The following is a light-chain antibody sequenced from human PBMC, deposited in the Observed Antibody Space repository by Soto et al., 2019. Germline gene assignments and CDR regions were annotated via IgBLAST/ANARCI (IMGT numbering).Light chain of an antibody. J-gene: IGLJ1*01. CDR2: DVS. Sequence: QSVLTQPASVSGSPGQSITISCTGTSSDVGGYNYVSWYQQHPGKVPKLMIYDVSNRPSGVSNRFSGSKSGNTASLTISGLQAEDEADYYCSSYTSSSTYVFGTGTKVNV. V-gene: IGLV2-14*01. CDR3: SSYTSSSTYV. CDR1: SSDVGGYNY.